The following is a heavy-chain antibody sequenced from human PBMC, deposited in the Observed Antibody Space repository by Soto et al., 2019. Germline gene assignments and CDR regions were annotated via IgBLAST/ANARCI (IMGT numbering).Heavy chain of an antibody. Sequence: EVQLVESGGGLVQPGGSLRLSCAASGFTVSTKYMSWVRQAPGKGLEWVSDIYSGGSTFYADSVRGRFTISRDNSKNTVNLQMNSLRAVDTAVYYCARDPWAADYWGQGTLVTVSS. D-gene: IGHD3-16*01. CDR3: ARDPWAADY. CDR1: GFTVSTKY. CDR2: IYSGGST. V-gene: IGHV3-66*01. J-gene: IGHJ4*02.